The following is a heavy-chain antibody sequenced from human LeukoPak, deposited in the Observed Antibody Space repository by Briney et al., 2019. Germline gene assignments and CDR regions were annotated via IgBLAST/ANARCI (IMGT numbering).Heavy chain of an antibody. V-gene: IGHV3-23*01. CDR2: ISGIGGST. J-gene: IGHJ4*02. CDR1: GFTFDDYA. Sequence: PGRSLRLSCAASGFTFDDYAMSWVRQAPGKGLEWVSAISGIGGSTYYADSVKGPFTISRDNSKNTLYLQMNSLRAEDTAVYYCARYSVGVITYFDYWGQGTLVTVSS. CDR3: ARYSVGVITYFDY. D-gene: IGHD3-22*01.